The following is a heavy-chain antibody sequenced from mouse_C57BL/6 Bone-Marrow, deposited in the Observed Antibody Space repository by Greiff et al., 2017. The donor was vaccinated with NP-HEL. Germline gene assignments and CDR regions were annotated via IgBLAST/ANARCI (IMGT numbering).Heavy chain of an antibody. D-gene: IGHD1-1*01. CDR2: INSDGGST. CDR3: ARHSTGGSSGYYAMDY. V-gene: IGHV5-2*01. CDR1: EYEFPSHD. Sequence: EVQVVESGGGLVQPGESLKLSCESNEYEFPSHDMSWVRKTPEKRLELVAAINSDGGSTYYPDTMERRFIISRDNTKKTLYLQMSSLRSEDTALYYCARHSTGGSSGYYAMDYWGQGTSVTVSS. J-gene: IGHJ4*01.